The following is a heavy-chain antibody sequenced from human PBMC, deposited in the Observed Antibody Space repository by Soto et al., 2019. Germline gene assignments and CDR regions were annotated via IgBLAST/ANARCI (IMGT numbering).Heavy chain of an antibody. CDR2: MNPNSGNT. V-gene: IGHV1-8*01. J-gene: IGHJ6*02. Sequence: QVQLVQSGAEVKKPGASVKVSCKASGYTFTSYDINWVRQATGQGLEWMGWMNPNSGNTGYAQKFQGRVTRTRYTAISTVYSEVISLRSECRAVYYCARTLWDRGVGMEVWGQGTTVTVFS. CDR3: ARTLWDRGVGMEV. D-gene: IGHD2-8*01. CDR1: GYTFTSYD.